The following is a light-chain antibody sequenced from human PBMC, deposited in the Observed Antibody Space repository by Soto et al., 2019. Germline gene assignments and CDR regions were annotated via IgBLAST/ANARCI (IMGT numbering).Light chain of an antibody. V-gene: IGKV1-5*01. CDR2: DVS. J-gene: IGKJ2*01. CDR1: QSLTGR. CDR3: QQYKVYRYT. Sequence: DIQMTQSPSTLSASIGDRVTLTCRASQSLTGRLAWYQQKPGRPPKLLIDDVSILESGVPSRFSGSESGTDFTLTISSLRPDDFATFYCQQYKVYRYTVGQGTRLDI.